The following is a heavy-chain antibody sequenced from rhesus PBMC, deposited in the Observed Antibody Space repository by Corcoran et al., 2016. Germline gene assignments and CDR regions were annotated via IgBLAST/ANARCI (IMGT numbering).Heavy chain of an antibody. D-gene: IGHD5-42*01. CDR2: MYGSSGST. J-gene: IGHJ2*01. Sequence: QVQLQESGPGVVKPSETLSLTCVVSGYSISSGYDWSWIRQPPGKGREGMGYMYGSSGSTNYNPSLKNRVTISKDTSKNQFSLKLSSVTAADTAVYYCARGYSGYWYFDLWGPGTPITISS. CDR1: GYSISSGYD. CDR3: ARGYSGYWYFDL. V-gene: IGHV4-76*01.